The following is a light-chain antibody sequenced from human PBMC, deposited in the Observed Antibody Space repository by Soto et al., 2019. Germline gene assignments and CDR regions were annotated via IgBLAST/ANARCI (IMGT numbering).Light chain of an antibody. CDR3: QQDNSYSCT. J-gene: IGKJ2*02. Sequence: DIQMTQSPSTLSASVGDRVTITCRASQSISSWLAWYQQKPGKAPKLLIYDASSLESGVPSRFSGSGSGTEFTLTFSSLQPDDFATYYCQQDNSYSCTFGQGTKLEIK. CDR2: DAS. V-gene: IGKV1-5*01. CDR1: QSISSW.